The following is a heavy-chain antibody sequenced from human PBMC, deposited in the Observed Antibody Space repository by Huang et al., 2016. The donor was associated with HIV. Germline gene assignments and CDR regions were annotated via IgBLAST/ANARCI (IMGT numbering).Heavy chain of an antibody. CDR3: AREVMIAFGGPFDP. CDR2: INHSGNS. J-gene: IGHJ5*02. V-gene: IGHV4-34*02. D-gene: IGHD3-16*01. CDR1: GGSFSGYY. Sequence: QVHLEQWGAGLLKPSEALSLTCAVYGGSFSGYYWNWIRQSPGKGLEWIGQINHSGNSDSNPSRKSRVTLSVDTSKNQFSLRLSSVSAADTAVYYCAREVMIAFGGPFDPWGQGTQVTVSA.